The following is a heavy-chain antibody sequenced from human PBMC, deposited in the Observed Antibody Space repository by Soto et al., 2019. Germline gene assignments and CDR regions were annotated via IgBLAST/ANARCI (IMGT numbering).Heavy chain of an antibody. CDR3: ARVIGGYDYYYYYGMDV. CDR2: IYYRGST. D-gene: IGHD5-12*01. J-gene: IGHJ6*02. CDR1: GGSISSYY. V-gene: IGHV4-59*01. Sequence: QVQLQESGPGLVKPSETLSLTCTVSGGSISSYYWSWIRQPPGKGLEWIGYIYYRGSTNYNPSLKCRVTISVATSKNKFSLKLSSVTAADTAVYYCARVIGGYDYYYYYGMDVWGQGTTVTVSS.